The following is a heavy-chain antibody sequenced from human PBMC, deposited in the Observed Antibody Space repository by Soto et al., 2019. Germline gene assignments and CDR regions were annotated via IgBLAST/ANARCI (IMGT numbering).Heavy chain of an antibody. J-gene: IGHJ5*02. Sequence: GSVRLSCEASGFSFSSYAMSWVRQAPGKGLVWVSSIRGSGAYTCYPDSVKGRFYISRDNCEETLVRQMNSLTADDPAVYYCAKHLEDYDSGYSRSIETWGKGT. CDR1: GFSFSSYA. D-gene: IGHD3-9*01. CDR3: AKHLEDYDSGYSRSIET. CDR2: IRGSGAYT. V-gene: IGHV3-23*01.